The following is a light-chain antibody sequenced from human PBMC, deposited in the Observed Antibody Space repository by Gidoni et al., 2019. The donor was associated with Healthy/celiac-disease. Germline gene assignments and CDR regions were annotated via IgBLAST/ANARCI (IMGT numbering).Light chain of an antibody. J-gene: IGLJ2*01. CDR2: GKN. Sequence: SSELTQDPAVPVALGQTVRITCQGDGRRSYYSSWYQLKPGQSPVLVIYGKNNRPSGLPDRFSGSSTGNTASLTITGAQAEDEADYYCNSRDSSGNPLFGGGTKLTVL. V-gene: IGLV3-19*01. CDR3: NSRDSSGNPL. CDR1: GRRSYY.